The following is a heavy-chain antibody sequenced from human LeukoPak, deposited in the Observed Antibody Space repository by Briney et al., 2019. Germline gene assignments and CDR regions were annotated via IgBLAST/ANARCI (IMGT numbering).Heavy chain of an antibody. Sequence: SETLSLTCTVSGGSISSYYWSWIRQPPGKGLEWIGYIYYSGSTNYNPSLKSRVTISVDTSKNQFSLKLSSVTAADTAVYYCARLVGQTRNYYYYMDVWGKGTTVTVSS. CDR3: ARLVGQTRNYYYYMDV. J-gene: IGHJ6*03. V-gene: IGHV4-59*01. D-gene: IGHD1-26*01. CDR1: GGSISSYY. CDR2: IYYSGST.